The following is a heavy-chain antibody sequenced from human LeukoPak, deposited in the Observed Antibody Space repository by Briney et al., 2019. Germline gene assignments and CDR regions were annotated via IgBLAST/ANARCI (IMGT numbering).Heavy chain of an antibody. D-gene: IGHD5-12*01. V-gene: IGHV4-59*01. CDR1: GGSISSYY. CDR2: IYYSGST. Sequence: SETLSLTCTVSGGSISSYYWSWIRQPPGKRLEWIGYIYYSGSTNYNPSLKSRVTISVDTSKNQFSLKLSSVTAADTAVYYCASSLLSPLVALFDYWGQGTLVTVSS. CDR3: ASSLLSPLVALFDY. J-gene: IGHJ4*02.